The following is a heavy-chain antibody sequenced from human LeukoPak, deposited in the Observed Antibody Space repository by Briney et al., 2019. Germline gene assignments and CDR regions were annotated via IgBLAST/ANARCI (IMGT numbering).Heavy chain of an antibody. V-gene: IGHV3-15*01. CDR2: IKSKTDGGTT. Sequence: PGGALRLSCATSGFTFSNAWMRWVRQAPGKGLEGVGRIKSKTDGGTTDYAAPVKGRLIISRDDSKNTLYLQMNSLKPEDTAVYYCTTGADTAMVKSGAYWGQGILVTVSS. D-gene: IGHD5-18*01. CDR3: TTGADTAMVKSGAY. J-gene: IGHJ4*02. CDR1: GFTFSNAW.